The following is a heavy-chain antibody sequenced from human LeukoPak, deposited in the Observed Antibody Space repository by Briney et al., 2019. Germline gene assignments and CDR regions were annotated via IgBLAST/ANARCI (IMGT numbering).Heavy chain of an antibody. V-gene: IGHV3-23*01. J-gene: IGHJ5*02. CDR2: ISGSGGST. CDR3: AKPRLTSLEWANWFDP. D-gene: IGHD3-3*01. CDR1: GFTFSSYA. Sequence: GGSLRPSCAASGFTFSSYAMSWVRQAPGKGLGWVSGISGSGGSTYYADSVKGRFTISRDNSKNTLYLQMNSLRAEDTAVYYCAKPRLTSLEWANWFDPWGQGTLVTVSS.